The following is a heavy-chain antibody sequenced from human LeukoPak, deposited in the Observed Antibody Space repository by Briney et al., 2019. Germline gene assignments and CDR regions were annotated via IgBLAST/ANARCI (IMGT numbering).Heavy chain of an antibody. CDR2: IYSGGST. CDR1: GFTVSSNY. V-gene: IGHV3-53*01. J-gene: IGHJ3*02. D-gene: IGHD1-14*01. CDR3: ARPDSLSRAFDI. Sequence: GGSLRLSCAASGFTVSSNYMSWVRQAPGKGLEWVSVIYSGGSTYYADSVKGRFTISRDNSKNTLYLQMNSLRAEDTAVYYCARPDSLSRAFDIWGQGTMVTVSS.